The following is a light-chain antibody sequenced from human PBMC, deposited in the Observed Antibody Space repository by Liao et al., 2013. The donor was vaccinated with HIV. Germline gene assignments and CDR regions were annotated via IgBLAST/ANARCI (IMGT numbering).Light chain of an antibody. CDR1: ALPKQY. V-gene: IGLV3-25*03. Sequence: SYELTQPPSVSVSPGQTARITCSGDALPKQYAYWYQQKPGQAPVLVIYKDSERPSGIPERFSGSSSGTTVTLTISGVQAEDEADYYCQSADSSGTYVVFGVGTK. CDR2: KDS. J-gene: IGLJ2*01. CDR3: QSADSSGTYVV.